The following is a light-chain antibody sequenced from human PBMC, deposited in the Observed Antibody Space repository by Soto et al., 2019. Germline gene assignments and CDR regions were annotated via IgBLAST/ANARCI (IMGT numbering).Light chain of an antibody. V-gene: IGLV2-23*02. CDR3: CSYAGRSTLV. Sequence: HSALTQPASVSGSPGQSITISCTGTSSDVGSYNLVSWYQQHPGKAPKVMIYEVSQRPSGVSKRFSGSKSGNTASLTISGLQAEDEADYYCCSYAGRSTLVFGGGTKLTVL. J-gene: IGLJ3*02. CDR2: EVS. CDR1: SSDVGSYNL.